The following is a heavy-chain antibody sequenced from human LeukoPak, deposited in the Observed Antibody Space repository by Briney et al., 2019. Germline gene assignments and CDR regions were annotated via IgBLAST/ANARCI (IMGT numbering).Heavy chain of an antibody. CDR3: AREDIRLDCFDY. CDR2: ISGSGVTM. J-gene: IGHJ4*02. V-gene: IGHV3-48*03. CDR1: GFTFSSYE. D-gene: IGHD6-19*01. Sequence: GSLSLSCAASGFTFSSYEMNWVRQAPGRGLEWVSYISGSGVTMYYADSVKGRFTISRDDAKNSLYLQMNSLRAEDTAVYYCAREDIRLDCFDYWGQGTLVTVSS.